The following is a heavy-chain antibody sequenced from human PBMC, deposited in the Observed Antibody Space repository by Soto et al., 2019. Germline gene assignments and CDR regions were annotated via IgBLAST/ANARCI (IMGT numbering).Heavy chain of an antibody. CDR2: IIPLFGTT. CDR3: AAELGFGKLSVV. CDR1: GDTFKNCV. V-gene: IGHV1-69*01. Sequence: QVQVVQSGVEVRRPGSSVKVSCKASGDTFKNCVISWVRQAPGQGLEWMGGIIPLFGTTDFAQRFQGRLTITTDESTTTAYMERSRLRYEDTATYYCAAELGFGKLSVVWGQGTTVIVSS. D-gene: IGHD3-10*01. J-gene: IGHJ6*02.